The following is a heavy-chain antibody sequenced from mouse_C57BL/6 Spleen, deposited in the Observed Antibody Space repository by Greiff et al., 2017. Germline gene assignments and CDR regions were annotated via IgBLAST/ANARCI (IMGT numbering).Heavy chain of an antibody. J-gene: IGHJ3*01. D-gene: IGHD1-3*01. CDR3: ARRGKDAWFAY. Sequence: QVQLQQPGAELVRPGSSVKLSCKASGYTFTSYWMAWVKQRPGQGLEWIGNIYPSDSETHYNQKFKDKATLTVDKSSSTAYMQLSSLTSEDSAVYYCARRGKDAWFAYWGQGTLVTVSA. V-gene: IGHV1-61*01. CDR2: IYPSDSET. CDR1: GYTFTSYW.